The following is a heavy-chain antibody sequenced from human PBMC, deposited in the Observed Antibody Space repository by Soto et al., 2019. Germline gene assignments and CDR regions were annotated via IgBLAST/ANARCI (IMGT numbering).Heavy chain of an antibody. D-gene: IGHD1-26*01. CDR1: GFTFSSYD. CDR2: ISYDGSKK. CDR3: AKAYSGPFDI. V-gene: IGHV3-30*18. Sequence: GGSLRLSCAASGFTFSSYDIHWVRQAPGKGLEWEAVISYDGSKKYYADSVKGQFTISRDNSKNTLYLQMNSLRAEDTAVYYCAKAYSGPFDIWGQGTMVTVSS. J-gene: IGHJ3*02.